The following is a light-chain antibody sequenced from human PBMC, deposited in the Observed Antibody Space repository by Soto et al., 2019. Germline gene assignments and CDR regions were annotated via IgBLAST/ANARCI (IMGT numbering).Light chain of an antibody. V-gene: IGKV3-15*01. CDR3: QQYNNWPLIT. CDR2: GTS. J-gene: IGKJ1*01. CDR1: QSVSGN. Sequence: EIVITQSPGTLSVSPWEGATLSCRASQSVSGNFAWYQQKPGQAPRLLINGTSIRATGVPARFSGGGSGAEFTLTLSGLQSEDFAVYSCQQYNNWPLITFGQGTKVDIK.